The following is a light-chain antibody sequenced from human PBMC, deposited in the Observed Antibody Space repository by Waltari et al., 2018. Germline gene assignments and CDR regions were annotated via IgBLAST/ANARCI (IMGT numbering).Light chain of an antibody. CDR1: SGINFGTYR. J-gene: IGLJ2*01. Sequence: QAVLTQPSSLSASPGASASLTCTFRSGINFGTYRLYWYQQKPGIPPQYLLRYKSDSDKQQGSGVPSRFSGSKDASANAGILLISGLQSEDEADYYCMIWHSSASVFGGGTKLTVL. V-gene: IGLV5-45*02. CDR3: MIWHSSASV. CDR2: YKSDSDK.